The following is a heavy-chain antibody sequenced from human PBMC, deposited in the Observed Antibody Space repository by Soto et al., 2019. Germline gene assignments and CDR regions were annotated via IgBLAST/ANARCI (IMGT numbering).Heavy chain of an antibody. V-gene: IGHV4-59*01. Sequence: QVQLQESGPGLVKPSETLSLTCTVSGGSISSYYWSWIRQPPGKGLEWIGYIYYRGSTDYNPSLQSRVTISVDTSKNQLSLKLSSVTAADTAVYYCARIYCSGGSCRPNARYYFDYWGQGTLVTVSS. D-gene: IGHD2-15*01. CDR1: GGSISSYY. CDR3: ARIYCSGGSCRPNARYYFDY. CDR2: IYYRGST. J-gene: IGHJ4*02.